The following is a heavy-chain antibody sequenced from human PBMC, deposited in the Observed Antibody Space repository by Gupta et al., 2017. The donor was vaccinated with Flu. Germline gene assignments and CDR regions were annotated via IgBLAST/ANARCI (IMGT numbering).Heavy chain of an antibody. D-gene: IGHD3-3*01. V-gene: IGHV4-61*02. CDR1: GGSISSGSYY. J-gene: IGHJ4*02. CDR3: ARGHDFWSGPYFDY. CDR2: IYTSGST. Sequence: QVQLQESGPGLVKPSQTLSLTCTVSGGSISSGSYYWSWIRQPAGKGLEWIGRIYTSGSTNYNPSLKSRVTISVDTSKNQFSLKLSSVTATDTAVYYCARGHDFWSGPYFDYWGQGTLVTVSS.